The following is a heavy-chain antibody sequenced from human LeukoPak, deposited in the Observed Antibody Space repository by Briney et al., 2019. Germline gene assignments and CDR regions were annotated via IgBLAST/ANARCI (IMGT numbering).Heavy chain of an antibody. V-gene: IGHV3-33*01. CDR1: GFTFSSYG. CDR3: ASGATTRLDY. J-gene: IGHJ4*02. Sequence: GGSLRLSCAASGFTFSSYGMHWVRQAPGKGLEWVAVIWYDGSNEYYVDSVKGRFTVSRGNSKNTLYLQMNSLRAEDTAVYFCASGATTRLDYWGQGTLVTVSS. D-gene: IGHD1-26*01. CDR2: IWYDGSNE.